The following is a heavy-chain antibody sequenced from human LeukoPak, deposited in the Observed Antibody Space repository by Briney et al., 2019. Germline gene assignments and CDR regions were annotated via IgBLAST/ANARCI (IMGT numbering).Heavy chain of an antibody. CDR2: IYTSGST. CDR3: ARGVYDFWSGYYYYYYMDV. CDR1: GGSISSYY. D-gene: IGHD3-3*01. V-gene: IGHV4-4*09. J-gene: IGHJ6*03. Sequence: SETLSLTCTVSGGSISSYYWSWIRQPPGKGLEWIGYIYTSGSTNYNPSLKSRVTISVDTSKNQFSLKLSSVTAADTAVYYCARGVYDFWSGYYYYYYMDVWGKGTTVTVSS.